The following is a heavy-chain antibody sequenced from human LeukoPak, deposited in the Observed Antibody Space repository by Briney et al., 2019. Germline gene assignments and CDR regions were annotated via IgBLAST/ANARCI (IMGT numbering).Heavy chain of an antibody. D-gene: IGHD3-10*01. V-gene: IGHV3-15*01. CDR1: GFTFSNAW. Sequence: PGGSLRLSCAASGFTFSNAWMSWVRQAPEKGLEWVGRIKSKTDGGTTDYAAPVKGRFTISRDDSKNTLYLQMNSLKTEDTAVYYCTTRIVLLWFGETRPNDYWGQGTLVTVSS. CDR2: IKSKTDGGTT. CDR3: TTRIVLLWFGETRPNDY. J-gene: IGHJ4*02.